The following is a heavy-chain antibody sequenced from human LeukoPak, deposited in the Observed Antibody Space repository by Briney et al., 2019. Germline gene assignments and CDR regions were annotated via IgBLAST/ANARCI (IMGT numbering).Heavy chain of an antibody. CDR3: AKLPTGYPNWFDP. D-gene: IGHD3-9*01. CDR2: IGGSGDST. V-gene: IGHV3-23*01. J-gene: IGHJ5*02. CDR1: GFTFSNSV. Sequence: GGSLRLSCAASGFTFSNSVMGWVRQAPGKGLEWVSAIGGSGDSTYYTDSVTGRFTISRDNSKNTLYLQMNSLRAEDTALYYCAKLPTGYPNWFDPWGQGTLVTVSS.